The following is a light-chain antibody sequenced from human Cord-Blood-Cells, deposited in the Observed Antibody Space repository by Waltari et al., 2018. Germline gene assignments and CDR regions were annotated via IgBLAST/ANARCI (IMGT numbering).Light chain of an antibody. J-gene: IGLJ2*01. Sequence: QLVLTQSPPASASLGASGNLTCTLSSAHSSHALAWHQQRQENGPRYMMKLDSDGSPSKGDGIPDRFSGSSSGAERYLTISNLQSEDEADYYCQTWGTGIHVVFGGGTKLTVL. V-gene: IGLV4-69*01. CDR3: QTWGTGIHVV. CDR2: LDSDGSP. CDR1: SAHSSHA.